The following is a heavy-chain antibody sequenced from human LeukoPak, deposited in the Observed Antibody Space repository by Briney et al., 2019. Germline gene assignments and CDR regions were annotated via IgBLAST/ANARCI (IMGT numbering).Heavy chain of an antibody. V-gene: IGHV3-48*03. CDR2: ISSSGSTI. D-gene: IGHD3-16*01. Sequence: GGSLRLSCAASGFTFSSYEMNWVRQAPGKGLEWVSYISSSGSTICYADSVKGRFTISRDNAKNSLYLQMNSLRADDTAVYYCARDVVDHGGVDYWGQGTLVTVSS. J-gene: IGHJ4*02. CDR3: ARDVVDHGGVDY. CDR1: GFTFSSYE.